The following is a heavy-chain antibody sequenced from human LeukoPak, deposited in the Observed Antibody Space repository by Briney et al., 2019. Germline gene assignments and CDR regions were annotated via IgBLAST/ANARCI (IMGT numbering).Heavy chain of an antibody. CDR1: GFTFRNYI. Sequence: PGGSLRLSCTVSGFTFRNYIMTWVRLSPGKGLEWVSSIGGGGDVTCYADSVKGRFRTTRDDSRSTMYLQMDSLRVDDTVVYCCANWGGTETIGTIWYGPLDYWGQGTQVTVSS. V-gene: IGHV3-23*01. J-gene: IGHJ4*02. D-gene: IGHD6-13*01. CDR3: ANWGGTETIGTIWYGPLDY. CDR2: IGGGGDVT.